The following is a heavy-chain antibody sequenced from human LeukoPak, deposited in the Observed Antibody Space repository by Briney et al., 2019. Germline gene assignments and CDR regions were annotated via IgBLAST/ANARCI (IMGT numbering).Heavy chain of an antibody. CDR3: ARGYPHYDILTGYYNGYYFDY. Sequence: SETLSLTCAVYGGSFSGYYWSWIRQPPGKGLEWIGEINHSGSTNYNPSLKSRVTISVDTSKNQFSLKLSSVTAADTAVYYCARGYPHYDILTGYYNGYYFDYWGQGTLVTVSS. D-gene: IGHD3-9*01. V-gene: IGHV4-34*01. J-gene: IGHJ4*02. CDR2: INHSGST. CDR1: GGSFSGYY.